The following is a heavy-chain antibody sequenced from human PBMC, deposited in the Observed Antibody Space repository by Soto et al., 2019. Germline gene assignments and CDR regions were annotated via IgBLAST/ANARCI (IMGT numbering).Heavy chain of an antibody. CDR3: ARLPLFYGSGIYYGNNYYYYGMAV. Sequence: LSLTCTVSGGYISSGGNYWSRIRQHPGKDLEWIGYIYYSGSTYYNPSLKSRVTISVDTSKNQFSLKLSSVTAADTAVYYCARLPLFYGSGIYYGNNYYYYGMAVWGQGTVVT. CDR2: IYYSGST. J-gene: IGHJ6*02. CDR1: GGYISSGGNY. V-gene: IGHV4-31*03. D-gene: IGHD3-10*01.